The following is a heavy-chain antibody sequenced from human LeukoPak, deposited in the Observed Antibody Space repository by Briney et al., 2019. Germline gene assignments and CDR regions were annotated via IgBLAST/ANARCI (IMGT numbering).Heavy chain of an antibody. CDR2: ISYDGSDK. Sequence: PGGSLRLPCAASGFTFSNYGMHWVRQVPGKGLEWVAVISYDGSDKYYADSVKGRFTISRDNSKNTLFLQMNSLRAEDTAVYYCAKDESVIYYFGMDVWGQGTTVTVSS. V-gene: IGHV3-30*18. CDR3: AKDESVIYYFGMDV. CDR1: GFTFSNYG. J-gene: IGHJ6*02. D-gene: IGHD3-16*02.